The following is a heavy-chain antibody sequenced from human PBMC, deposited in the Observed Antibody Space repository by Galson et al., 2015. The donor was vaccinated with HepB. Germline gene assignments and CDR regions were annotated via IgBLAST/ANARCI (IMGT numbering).Heavy chain of an antibody. D-gene: IGHD4-11*01. CDR3: VRGSSFDYSTYLLDY. V-gene: IGHV1-46*03. CDR2: INPSGGST. CDR1: GGTFRNHI. Sequence: SVKVSCKASGGTFRNHIFSWVRQAPGQGLEWMGLINPSGGSTTYTQKFQGRVTMTRDTSTSTVYLEVISLTFDDTAVYYCVRGSSFDYSTYLLDYWGQGTLVTVSS. J-gene: IGHJ4*02.